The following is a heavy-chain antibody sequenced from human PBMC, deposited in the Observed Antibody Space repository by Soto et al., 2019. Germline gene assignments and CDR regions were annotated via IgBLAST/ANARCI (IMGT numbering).Heavy chain of an antibody. V-gene: IGHV4-59*01. CDR2: IYYSGST. J-gene: IGHJ6*02. D-gene: IGHD3-22*01. CDR3: ASYYDSVPLPHRKYYYGMDV. CDR1: GGSISSFY. Sequence: SETLSLTCTVSGGSISSFYWSWIRQPPGKGLEWIGYIYYSGSTNYNPSLKSRVTISVDTSKNQFSLKLSSVTAADTAVYYCASYYDSVPLPHRKYYYGMDVWGQGTTVTVSS.